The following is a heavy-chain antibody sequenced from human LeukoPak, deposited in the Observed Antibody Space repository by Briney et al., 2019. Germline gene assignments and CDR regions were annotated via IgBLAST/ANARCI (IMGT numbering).Heavy chain of an antibody. CDR1: GGSFSGYY. Sequence: SETLSLTCAVYGGSFSGYYWSWIRQPPGKGLEWIGYIYYSGSTYYNPSLKSRVTISVDTSKNQFSLKLSSATAADTAVYYCARGVVVAATHDYWGQGTLVTVSS. D-gene: IGHD2-15*01. CDR2: IYYSGST. V-gene: IGHV4-30-4*01. CDR3: ARGVVVAATHDY. J-gene: IGHJ4*02.